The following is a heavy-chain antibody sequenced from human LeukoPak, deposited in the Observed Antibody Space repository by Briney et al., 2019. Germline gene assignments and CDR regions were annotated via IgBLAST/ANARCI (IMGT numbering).Heavy chain of an antibody. Sequence: GGSLRLSCAASGFTFSSYDMHWVRQATGKGLEWVSAIGTAGDTYYPGSVKGRFTISRENAKNSLYLQMNSLRAGDTAVYYCARIPRHSSSYPYWGQGTLVTVSS. CDR3: ARIPRHSSSYPY. CDR2: IGTAGDT. V-gene: IGHV3-13*01. CDR1: GFTFSSYD. D-gene: IGHD6-6*01. J-gene: IGHJ4*02.